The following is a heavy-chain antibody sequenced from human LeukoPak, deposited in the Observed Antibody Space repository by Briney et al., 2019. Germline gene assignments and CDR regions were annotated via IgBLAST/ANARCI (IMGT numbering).Heavy chain of an antibody. CDR3: ARHTYYYDSSGYLYPRAFDI. D-gene: IGHD3-22*01. J-gene: IGHJ3*02. V-gene: IGHV4-39*01. CDR1: GGSISSSSYY. Sequence: SETLSLTCTVSGGSISSSSYYWRWIRQPPGKGLEWIGSIYYSGSTYYNPSLKSGVTISLDTSKNQFSLKLSSVTAADTAVYYCARHTYYYDSSGYLYPRAFDIWGQGTMVTVSS. CDR2: IYYSGST.